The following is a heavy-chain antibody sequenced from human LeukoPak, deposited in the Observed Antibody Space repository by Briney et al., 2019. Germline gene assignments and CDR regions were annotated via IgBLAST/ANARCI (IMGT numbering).Heavy chain of an antibody. J-gene: IGHJ4*02. V-gene: IGHV1-2*02. CDR2: INPNSGGT. D-gene: IGHD2-15*01. Sequence: GASVKVSCKASGYTFTGYYMHWVRQAPGQGLEWMGWINPNSGGTNYAQKFQGRVTMTRDTSISTAYMELSRLRSDDTAVYYCARNVGYCSGGSCYWRHFDYWGQGTLVTVSS. CDR1: GYTFTGYY. CDR3: ARNVGYCSGGSCYWRHFDY.